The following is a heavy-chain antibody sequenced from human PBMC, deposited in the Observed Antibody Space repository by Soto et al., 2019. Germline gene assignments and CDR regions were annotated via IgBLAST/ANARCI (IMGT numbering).Heavy chain of an antibody. J-gene: IGHJ5*02. CDR2: IYYSGST. CDR1: GGSISSGDYY. D-gene: IGHD6-19*01. CDR3: ARERPDGCKLDP. V-gene: IGHV4-30-4*01. Sequence: QVQLQESGPGLVKPAQTLSLTCTVSGGSISSGDYYWSWIRQPPGKGLEWIGYIYYSGSTYYNPSLKSRVTISVDTSKNQFSLNLSSVTAADTAVYYCARERPDGCKLDPWGQGTLVTVSS.